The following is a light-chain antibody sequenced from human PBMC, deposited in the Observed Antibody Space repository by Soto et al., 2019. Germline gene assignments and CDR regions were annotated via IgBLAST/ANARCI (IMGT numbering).Light chain of an antibody. Sequence: AIRMTQSPSSFSASTGDRVTITCRASQDISNSLAWYQQKPGKAPNLLIYSASTLKSGVPSRFSGSGSGTEFTLTISSLQPDDFATYYCQHYNSYSEAFGQGTKVELK. CDR2: SAS. CDR1: QDISNS. J-gene: IGKJ1*01. V-gene: IGKV1-8*01. CDR3: QHYNSYSEA.